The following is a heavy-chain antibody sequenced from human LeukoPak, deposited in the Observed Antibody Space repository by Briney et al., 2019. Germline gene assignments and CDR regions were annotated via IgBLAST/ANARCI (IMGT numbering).Heavy chain of an antibody. Sequence: ASVKVSCKASGYTFTGYYMHWVRQAPGQGLEWMGWINPSSGGTNYAQKFQGRVTMTRDTSISTAYMELSRLRSDDTAVYYCARDRSIAVAGGDYWGQGTLVTVSS. CDR1: GYTFTGYY. D-gene: IGHD6-19*01. V-gene: IGHV1-2*02. CDR2: INPSSGGT. CDR3: ARDRSIAVAGGDY. J-gene: IGHJ4*02.